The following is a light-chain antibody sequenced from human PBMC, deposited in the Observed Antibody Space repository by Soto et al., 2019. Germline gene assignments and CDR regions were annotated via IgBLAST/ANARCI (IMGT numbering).Light chain of an antibody. V-gene: IGKV1-5*03. CDR2: KAS. J-gene: IGKJ1*01. Sequence: IQLTQSPSSLCSSVGDRVTITFRASQTISSWLAWYQQKPGKAPKLLIYKASTLKSGVPSRFSGSGSGTEFTLTISSLQPDDFATYYCQHYNSYSEAFGQGTKVDIK. CDR1: QTISSW. CDR3: QHYNSYSEA.